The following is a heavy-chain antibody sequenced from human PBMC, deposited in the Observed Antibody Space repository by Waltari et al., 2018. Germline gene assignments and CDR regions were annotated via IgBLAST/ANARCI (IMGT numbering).Heavy chain of an antibody. CDR1: GYPTSNGYY. V-gene: IGHV4-38-2*01. D-gene: IGHD1-26*01. Sequence: QVQLQESGQGLVKPSETLSLTFAASGYPTSNGYYWSWIRQPPGKGLEWIGGIYHTGTTYYNASLKSRVTISVDTSKNQFSLNLSFVTAADTALYFCARGGSGSYMGSFDIWGQGPMVTVSS. J-gene: IGHJ3*02. CDR3: ARGGSGSYMGSFDI. CDR2: IYHTGTT.